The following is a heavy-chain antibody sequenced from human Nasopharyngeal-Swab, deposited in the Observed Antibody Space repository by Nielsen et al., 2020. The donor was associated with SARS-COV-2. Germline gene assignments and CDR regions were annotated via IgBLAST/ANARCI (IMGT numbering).Heavy chain of an antibody. V-gene: IGHV3-11*01. J-gene: IGHJ4*02. CDR2: ISSSGSTI. CDR3: AREIWSGSFLDY. Sequence: GESLKISCAAPGFTFSDYYMSWIRQAPGKGLEWVSYISSSGSTIYYADSVKGRFTISRDNAKNSLYLQMNSLRAEDTAVYYCAREIWSGSFLDYWGQGTLVTVSS. CDR1: GFTFSDYY. D-gene: IGHD1-26*01.